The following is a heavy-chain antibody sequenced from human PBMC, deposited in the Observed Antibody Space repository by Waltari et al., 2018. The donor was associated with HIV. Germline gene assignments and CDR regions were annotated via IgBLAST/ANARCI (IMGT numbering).Heavy chain of an antibody. CDR1: GGSISSSSYY. CDR3: HASRVRIAVAAPG. Sequence: QLQLQESGPGLVKPSETLSLTCTVSGGSISSSSYYWGWIRQPPGKGLEWIGSIYYSGGTYYNPSLKSRGTISVDTSKNQFSLKLCSVPAADTAVYYCHASRVRIAVAAPGWGQGTLVTVAS. V-gene: IGHV4-39*01. J-gene: IGHJ4*02. CDR2: IYYSGGT. D-gene: IGHD6-19*01.